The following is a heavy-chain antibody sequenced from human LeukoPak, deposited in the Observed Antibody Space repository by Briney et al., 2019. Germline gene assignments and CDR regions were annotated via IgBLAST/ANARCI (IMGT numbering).Heavy chain of an antibody. CDR1: GGSISSGGYY. CDR3: ARAGGVNAYCGGDCFDY. Sequence: SETLSLTCAVSGGSISSGGYYWSWIRQHPGKGLEWIGYIYYSGSPYYNPSLKSRVTISVDTSKNQFPLKLSSVTAADTAVYYCARAGGVNAYCGGDCFDYWGQGTLVTVSS. J-gene: IGHJ4*02. D-gene: IGHD2-21*01. CDR2: IYYSGSP. V-gene: IGHV4-31*11.